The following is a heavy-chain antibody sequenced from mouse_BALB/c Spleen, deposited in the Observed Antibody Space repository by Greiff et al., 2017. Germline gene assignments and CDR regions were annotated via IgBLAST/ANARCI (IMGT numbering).Heavy chain of an antibody. D-gene: IGHD2-4*01. V-gene: IGHV3-6*02. J-gene: IGHJ2*01. CDR3: ARDRYYDYDKDY. CDR1: GYSITSGYY. CDR2: ISYDGSN. Sequence: EVHLVESGPGLVKPSQSLSLTCSVTGYSITSGYYWNWIRQFPGNKLEWMGYISYDGSNNYNPSLKNRISITRDTSKNQFFLKLNSVTTEDTATYYCARDRYYDYDKDYWGQGTTLTVSS.